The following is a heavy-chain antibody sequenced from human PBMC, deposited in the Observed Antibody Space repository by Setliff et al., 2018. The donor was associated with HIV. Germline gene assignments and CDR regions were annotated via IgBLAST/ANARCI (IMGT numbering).Heavy chain of an antibody. Sequence: GESLKISCVVSGFTLRSYDMYWVRQAPGKGLEWVSGLGVRGDTYYTGSVKGRFAISRESAENSLYLQMSNLRPEDTGVYYCLRGSIQVPGLDHMDVCGKGTTVTVSS. J-gene: IGHJ6*03. D-gene: IGHD5-18*01. CDR2: LGVRGDT. V-gene: IGHV3-13*01. CDR1: GFTLRSYD. CDR3: LRGSIQVPGLDHMDV.